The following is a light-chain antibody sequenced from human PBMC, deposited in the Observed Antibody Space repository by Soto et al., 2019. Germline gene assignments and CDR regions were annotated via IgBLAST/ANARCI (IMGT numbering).Light chain of an antibody. Sequence: EIVMTQSPATLSVSPGERATLSCRASQRVTSNFAWYQQKPGQAPRLLIYGASTRATGIPARFSGSGSGTEFTLTISSLQSEDFAIYYCQHYYSHPPTFGQGTNVEIK. CDR1: QRVTSN. CDR3: QHYYSHPPT. CDR2: GAS. V-gene: IGKV3-15*01. J-gene: IGKJ1*01.